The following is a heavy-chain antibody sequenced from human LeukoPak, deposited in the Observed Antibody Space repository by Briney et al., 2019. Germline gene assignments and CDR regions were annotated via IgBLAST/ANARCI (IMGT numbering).Heavy chain of an antibody. V-gene: IGHV3-30*04. CDR3: ARERQGFDY. J-gene: IGHJ4*02. Sequence: PGRSLRLSCAASGFTFSSYAMHWVRQAPGRGLEWVAVISYDGSNKYYADSVKGRFTISRDNSKNTLYLQVNSLRAEDTAVYYCARERQGFDYWGQGTLVTVSS. CDR1: GFTFSSYA. CDR2: ISYDGSNK. D-gene: IGHD6-25*01.